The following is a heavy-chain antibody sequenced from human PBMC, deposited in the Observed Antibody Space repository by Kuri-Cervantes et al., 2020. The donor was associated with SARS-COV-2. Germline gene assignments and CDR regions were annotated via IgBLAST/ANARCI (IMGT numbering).Heavy chain of an antibody. Sequence: GGSLRLSCSASGFTFSSYGMHWVRQAPGKGLEWVAFIRYEGSNKYYADSAKGRFTISRDNSKNTLYLQMNSLRAEDTAVYYCAKDTDGSGSYSLYVFWGQGTLVTVSS. J-gene: IGHJ4*02. V-gene: IGHV3-30*02. D-gene: IGHD3-10*01. CDR1: GFTFSSYG. CDR3: AKDTDGSGSYSLYVF. CDR2: IRYEGSNK.